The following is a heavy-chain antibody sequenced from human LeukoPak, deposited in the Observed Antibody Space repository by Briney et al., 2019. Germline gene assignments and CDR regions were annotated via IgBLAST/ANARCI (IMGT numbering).Heavy chain of an antibody. CDR3: ARRFGYYYGSGSYGYYYYMDV. J-gene: IGHJ6*03. Sequence: KPSETLSLTCTVSGGSISSYYWSWIRQPAGKGLEWIGRIYTSGSTNHNPSLKSRVTMSVDTSKNQFSLKLSSVTAADTAVYYCARRFGYYYGSGSYGYYYYMDVWGKGTTVTVSS. CDR2: IYTSGST. V-gene: IGHV4-4*07. D-gene: IGHD3-10*01. CDR1: GGSISSYY.